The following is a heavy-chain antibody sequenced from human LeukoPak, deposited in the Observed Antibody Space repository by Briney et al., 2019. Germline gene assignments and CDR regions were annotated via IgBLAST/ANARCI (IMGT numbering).Heavy chain of an antibody. CDR2: ISGSGDNT. D-gene: IGHD6-13*01. J-gene: IGHJ4*02. CDR3: AKVSWANYFDY. CDR1: GFTFSSYA. V-gene: IGHV3-23*01. Sequence: PGGSLRLSCAVSGFTFSSYAVSWVRQAPGKGLEWVSTISGSGDNTYSADSVRGRFTISRDNSKNTLYLQMNSLRAEDTAIYYCAKVSWANYFDYWGQGTLVTVSS.